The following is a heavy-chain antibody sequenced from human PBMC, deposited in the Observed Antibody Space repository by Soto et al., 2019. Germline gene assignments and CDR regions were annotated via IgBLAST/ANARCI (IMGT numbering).Heavy chain of an antibody. CDR2: ISSSSSYI. CDR3: ARDHLNIVVVVAATPSFDY. J-gene: IGHJ4*02. V-gene: IGHV3-21*01. Sequence: GGSLRLSCAASGFTFSSYSMNWVRQAPGKGLEWVSSISSSSSYIYYADSVKGRFTISRDNAKNSLYLQMNSLRAEDTAVYYCARDHLNIVVVVAATPSFDYWGQGTLVTVSS. D-gene: IGHD2-15*01. CDR1: GFTFSSYS.